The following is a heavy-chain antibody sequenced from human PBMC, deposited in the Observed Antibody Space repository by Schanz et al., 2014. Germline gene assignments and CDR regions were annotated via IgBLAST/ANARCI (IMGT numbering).Heavy chain of an antibody. Sequence: EDHLAEPRAGSLFPGASLRLSCTAPGFPFSRFSMIWVRQAPGKVLEWLAYISGGSNAIYYADSVKGRFTISRDNSKNSLYLQMNSLRVEDTALYYCTKSLGGASDIWGQGTMVTVSS. CDR1: GFPFSRFS. CDR3: TKSLGGASDI. CDR2: ISGGSNAI. J-gene: IGHJ3*02. V-gene: IGHV3-48*01. D-gene: IGHD3-16*01.